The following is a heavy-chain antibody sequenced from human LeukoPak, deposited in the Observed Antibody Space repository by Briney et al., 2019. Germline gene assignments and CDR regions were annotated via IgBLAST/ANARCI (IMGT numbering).Heavy chain of an antibody. Sequence: SETLSLTCSVSGGSMNSYYWSWIRQSPGKGLEWIGYIYDSGTTNYNPSLKSRVTISVDTSKNQFSLTLSSVTAADTAVYYCASRRSGWYYFDYWGQGTLVTVSS. D-gene: IGHD6-19*01. CDR2: IYDSGTT. CDR3: ASRRSGWYYFDY. V-gene: IGHV4-59*08. CDR1: GGSMNSYY. J-gene: IGHJ4*02.